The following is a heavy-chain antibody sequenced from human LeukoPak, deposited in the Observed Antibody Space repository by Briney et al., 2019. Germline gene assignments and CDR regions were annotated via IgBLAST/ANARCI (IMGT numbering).Heavy chain of an antibody. V-gene: IGHV3-30*02. CDR3: AKEGAPSWDVDV. CDR1: GFIFIGYG. Sequence: PGGSLRLSCAASGFIFIGYGMHWVRQAPGKVPEWMAFIRPDGHNKYYADSVKGRFMISRDNSKNTVDLQMNSLRGDDTAMYYCAKEGAPSWDVDVWGKGTTVTVSS. J-gene: IGHJ6*04. CDR2: IRPDGHNK. D-gene: IGHD1-26*01.